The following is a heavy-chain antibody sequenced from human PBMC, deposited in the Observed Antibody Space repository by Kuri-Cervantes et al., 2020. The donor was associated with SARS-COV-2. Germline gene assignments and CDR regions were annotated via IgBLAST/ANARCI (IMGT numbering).Heavy chain of an antibody. V-gene: IGHV3-21*06. CDR1: GFTFSSYS. CDR3: ARDLRMGKSLDY. Sequence: GESLKISCAASGFTFSSYSMNWVRQAPGKGLEWVSSISSSSSYIYYADSVKGRFTISRDNAKSSVYLQMNSLRGEDTAVYYCARDLRMGKSLDYWGQGNPGHRLL. J-gene: IGHJ4*02. D-gene: IGHD3-16*01. CDR2: ISSSSSYI.